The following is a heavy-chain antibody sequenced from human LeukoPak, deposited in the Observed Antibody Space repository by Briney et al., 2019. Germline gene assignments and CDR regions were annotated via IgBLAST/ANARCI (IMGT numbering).Heavy chain of an antibody. D-gene: IGHD2-15*01. CDR2: IIPMFDTA. Sequence: GSSVKVSCKASGGTFSSDGISWVRQAPGQGLEWMGGIIPMFDTADNAQKFQGRVTITTDESTSTVYMELSSLASEDTAVYYCARLGCSDVSCYKYYFDYWGQGTLVTVSS. CDR3: ARLGCSDVSCYKYYFDY. CDR1: GGTFSSDG. J-gene: IGHJ4*02. V-gene: IGHV1-69*05.